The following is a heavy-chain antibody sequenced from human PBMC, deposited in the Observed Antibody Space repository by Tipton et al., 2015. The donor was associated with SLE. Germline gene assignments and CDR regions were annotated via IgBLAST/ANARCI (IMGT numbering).Heavy chain of an antibody. Sequence: GLVKPSETLSLTCTVSGGSISSSSYYWGWIRQPPGKGLEWIGSIYYSGSTYYNPSLKSRVTISVDTSKNQFSLKLSSVTAADTAVYYCARVPSVVVPAALFDYCGQGTLVTVSS. V-gene: IGHV4-39*07. CDR1: GGSISSSSYY. J-gene: IGHJ4*02. CDR2: IYYSGST. CDR3: ARVPSVVVPAALFDY. D-gene: IGHD2-2*01.